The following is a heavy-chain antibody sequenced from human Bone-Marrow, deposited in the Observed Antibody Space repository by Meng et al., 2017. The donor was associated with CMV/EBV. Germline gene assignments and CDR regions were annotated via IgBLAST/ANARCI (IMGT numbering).Heavy chain of an antibody. D-gene: IGHD2-15*01. CDR1: GGTVSSNY. CDR2: IYSGGST. Sequence: GESLKISCAAYGGTVSSNYMSWVRQAPGKGLEWVSVIYSGGSTYYADSVKGRFTISRDNSKNTLYLQMNSLRAEDTAVYYCAVRFCSGGSCAVGALGAFDYWGQGTLVTVSS. V-gene: IGHV3-53*05. J-gene: IGHJ4*02. CDR3: AVRFCSGGSCAVGALGAFDY.